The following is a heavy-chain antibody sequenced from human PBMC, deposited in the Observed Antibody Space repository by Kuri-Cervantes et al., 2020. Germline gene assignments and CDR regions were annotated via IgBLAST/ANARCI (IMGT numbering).Heavy chain of an antibody. V-gene: IGHV1-58*01. CDR2: IVVGSGNT. CDR1: GFTFTSSA. Sequence: SVKVSCKASGFTFTSSAVQWVRQARGQRLEWIGWIVVGSGNTNYAQKFQERVTITRDMSTSTAYMELSRLRSDDTAVYYCARRIPPYYYDSSGLDDAFDIWGQGTMVTVSS. D-gene: IGHD3-22*01. CDR3: ARRIPPYYYDSSGLDDAFDI. J-gene: IGHJ3*02.